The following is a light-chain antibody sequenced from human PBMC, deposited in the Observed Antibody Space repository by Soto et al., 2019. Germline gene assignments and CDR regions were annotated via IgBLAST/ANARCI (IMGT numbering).Light chain of an antibody. CDR1: QRVDRW. V-gene: IGKV1-5*01. Sequence: DIQMTQSPATLSASVGDRVTITCRASQRVDRWLAWYQQKPGQAPKLLIPDASTLESGVPSRFSGSGSVTEFTPTITSLQPDDFATYYCQQYKDYTYTFGQGTKVDIK. CDR3: QQYKDYTYT. J-gene: IGKJ1*01. CDR2: DAS.